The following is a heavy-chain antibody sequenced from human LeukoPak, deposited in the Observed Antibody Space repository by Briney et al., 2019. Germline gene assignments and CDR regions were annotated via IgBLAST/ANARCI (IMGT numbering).Heavy chain of an antibody. J-gene: IGHJ3*02. Sequence: PGGSLRLSCAASGFTFSSYSMNWVRQAPGKGLEWVSSISSSSSYIYYADSVKGRFTISRDNSKNTLYLQMNSLRAEDTAVYYCAKVRIQLWDDAFDIWGQGTMVTVSS. V-gene: IGHV3-21*01. CDR3: AKVRIQLWDDAFDI. CDR2: ISSSSSYI. D-gene: IGHD5-18*01. CDR1: GFTFSSYS.